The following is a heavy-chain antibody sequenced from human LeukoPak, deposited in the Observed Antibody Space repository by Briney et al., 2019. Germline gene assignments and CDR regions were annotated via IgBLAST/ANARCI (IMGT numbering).Heavy chain of an antibody. J-gene: IGHJ4*02. D-gene: IGHD3-22*01. CDR2: IRSKAYGGTT. CDR3: TRTNGLIYDSSGYRFDY. V-gene: IGHV3-49*04. Sequence: GGSLRLSRTASGFTFGDYAMSWVRQAPGKGLEWVGFIRSKAYGGTTEYAASVKGRFTISRDDSKSIAYLQMNSLKTEDTAVYYCTRTNGLIYDSSGYRFDYWGQGTLVTVSS. CDR1: GFTFGDYA.